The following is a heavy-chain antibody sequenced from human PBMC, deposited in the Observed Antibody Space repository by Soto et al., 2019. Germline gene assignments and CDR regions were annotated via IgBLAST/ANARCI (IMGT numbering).Heavy chain of an antibody. CDR2: ISGSGGSL. V-gene: IGHV3-23*01. CDR1: GFTFSNYA. CDR3: AKSGAAAGTSHYFDY. D-gene: IGHD6-13*01. Sequence: EVQLLESGGGLVQPGGSLRLSCAVSGFTFSNYAMTWVRQAPGRGLEWVSIISGSGGSLYYADSVKGRFTISRDNSKCTLFLQMNSLRAEDTALYYCAKSGAAAGTSHYFDYWGQGTLVAVSS. J-gene: IGHJ4*02.